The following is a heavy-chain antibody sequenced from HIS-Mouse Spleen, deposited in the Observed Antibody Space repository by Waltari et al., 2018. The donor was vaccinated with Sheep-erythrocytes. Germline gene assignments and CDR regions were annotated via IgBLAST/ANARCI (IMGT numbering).Heavy chain of an antibody. CDR3: ARVSTYCSSTSCYHLYYYYGMDV. CDR2: INPNSGGT. D-gene: IGHD2-2*01. V-gene: IGHV1-2*02. Sequence: QVQLVQSGAEVKKPGASVKVSCKASGYTFTGYYMHWVRQAPGQGLEWRGWINPNSGGTNYAQKFQGRVTMTRDTSISTAYMEMSRLRSDDTAVYYCARVSTYCSSTSCYHLYYYYGMDVWGQGTTVTVSS. J-gene: IGHJ6*02. CDR1: GYTFTGYY.